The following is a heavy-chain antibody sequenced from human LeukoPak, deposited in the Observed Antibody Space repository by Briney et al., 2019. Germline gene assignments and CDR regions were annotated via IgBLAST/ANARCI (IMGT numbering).Heavy chain of an antibody. V-gene: IGHV3-43*02. Sequence: GGSLRLSCVASGLNFDDSAMHWVRQAPGKGLEWVSLISADGGSTSSADSVKGRFSISRDNSKNSLYLQMNSLRSEDTAMYYCAKESGKFDYWGQGTLVAVSS. CDR3: AKESGKFDY. CDR2: ISADGGST. CDR1: GLNFDDSA. J-gene: IGHJ4*02.